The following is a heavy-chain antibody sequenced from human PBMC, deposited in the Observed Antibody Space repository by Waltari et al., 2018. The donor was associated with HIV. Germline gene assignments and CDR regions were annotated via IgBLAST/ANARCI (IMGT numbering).Heavy chain of an antibody. CDR2: IVVGSGNT. J-gene: IGHJ6*02. D-gene: IGHD3-3*01. CDR1: GFTFTSSA. V-gene: IGHV1-58*01. CDR3: AAPTQYYDFWSGPLYGMDV. Sequence: QMQLVQSGPEVKKPGTSVKVSCKASGFTFTSSAVQWVRQARGQRLEWIGRIVVGSGNTNNAKKFQERVTITRDMSTSTAYMELSSLRSEDTAVYYCAAPTQYYDFWSGPLYGMDVWGQGTTVTVSS.